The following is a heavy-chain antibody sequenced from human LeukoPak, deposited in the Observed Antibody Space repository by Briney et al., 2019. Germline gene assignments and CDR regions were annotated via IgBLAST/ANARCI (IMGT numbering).Heavy chain of an antibody. Sequence: EGSLRLSCAASGFTFSSYSMNWVRQAPGKGLEWVSYISSSSSTIYYADSVKGRFTISRDNAKNSLYLQMNSLRAEDMALYYCAKDGLKRGDQLPGWFDPWGQGTLVTVSS. CDR3: AKDGLKRGDQLPGWFDP. CDR2: ISSSSSTI. D-gene: IGHD2-2*01. CDR1: GFTFSSYS. V-gene: IGHV3-48*04. J-gene: IGHJ5*02.